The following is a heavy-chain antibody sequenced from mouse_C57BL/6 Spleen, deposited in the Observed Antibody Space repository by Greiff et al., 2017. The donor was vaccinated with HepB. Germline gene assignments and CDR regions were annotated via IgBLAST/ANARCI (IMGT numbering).Heavy chain of an antibody. CDR1: GFTFSSYA. CDR3: TREIDYGSSSWFAY. Sequence: EVNLVESGEGLVKPGGSLKLSCAASGFTFSSYAMSWVRQTPEKRLEWVAYISSGGDYIYYADTVKGRFTISRDNARNTLYLKMSSLKSEDTAMYYCTREIDYGSSSWFAYWGQGTLVTVSA. D-gene: IGHD1-1*01. J-gene: IGHJ3*01. CDR2: ISSGGDYI. V-gene: IGHV5-9-1*02.